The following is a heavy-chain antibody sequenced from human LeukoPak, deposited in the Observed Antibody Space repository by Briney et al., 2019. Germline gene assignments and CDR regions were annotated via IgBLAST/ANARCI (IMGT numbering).Heavy chain of an antibody. CDR2: FDPEDNET. V-gene: IGHV1-24*01. J-gene: IGHJ4*01. Sequence: ASVKVSCKVSGYSLSELSMHWVRQAPGKGLEWMGGFDPEDNETIYAQKFQGRVTMTEDTSTDTAYLELSSLRSDDTAVYFCAVDLVYDTRAYPSRFDNWGQGTLVTVSS. CDR3: AVDLVYDTRAYPSRFDN. D-gene: IGHD3-22*01. CDR1: GYSLSELS.